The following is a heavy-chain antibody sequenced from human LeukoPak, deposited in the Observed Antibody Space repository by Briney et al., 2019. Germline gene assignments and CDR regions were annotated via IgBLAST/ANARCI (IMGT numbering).Heavy chain of an antibody. CDR3: ARQYYYDSSGYYDGFGY. V-gene: IGHV5-51*01. CDR2: IYPGDSDT. CDR1: GYSYTSYW. J-gene: IGHJ4*02. Sequence: GESLKISCKGSGYSYTSYWIGWVRQMPGKGLEWMGIIYPGDSDTRYSPSFQGQVTISADKSISTAYLQWSSLKASDTAMYYCARQYYYDSSGYYDGFGYWGQGTLVTVSS. D-gene: IGHD3-22*01.